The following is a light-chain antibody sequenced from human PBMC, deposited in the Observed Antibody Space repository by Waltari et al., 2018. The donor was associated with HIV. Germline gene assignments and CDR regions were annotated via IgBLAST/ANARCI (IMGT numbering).Light chain of an antibody. CDR1: QSVSYRSDKNNY. Sequence: VLSQSPDSPSASLGERATINCKSSQSVSYRSDKNNYLAWDQKKPGQPPDLLIAAAATRESGVPDRFSGSGSGTDFTLTISSLQAEDVAIYYCQQYHASWTFGQGTKVEIK. CDR2: AAA. CDR3: QQYHASWT. V-gene: IGKV4-1*01. J-gene: IGKJ1*01.